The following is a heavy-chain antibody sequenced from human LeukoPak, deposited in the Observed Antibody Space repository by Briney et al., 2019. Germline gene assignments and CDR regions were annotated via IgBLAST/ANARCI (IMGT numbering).Heavy chain of an antibody. J-gene: IGHJ4*02. Sequence: PGGSLRLSCAASGFTFSSYGMNWVRQAPGKGLEWVAFIRYDGSKKYSADSAKGRFTISRDNSKTTLYLQMNSLRAEDTAVYYCAKDYNRASYYGSGFDSWGQGTLVTVSS. CDR3: AKDYNRASYYGSGFDS. CDR2: IRYDGSKK. CDR1: GFTFSSYG. D-gene: IGHD3-10*01. V-gene: IGHV3-30*02.